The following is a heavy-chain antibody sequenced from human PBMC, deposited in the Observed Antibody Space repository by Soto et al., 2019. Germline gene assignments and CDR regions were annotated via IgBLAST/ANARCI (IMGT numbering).Heavy chain of an antibody. CDR2: IYYSGST. Sequence: KTSETLSLTCTVSGGSVSSGSYYWSWIRQPPGKGLEWIGYIYYSGSTNYNPSLKSRVTISVDTSKNQFSLKLTSVTAADTAVYYCAGAAPHDSWGQGTLVTVSS. V-gene: IGHV4-61*01. D-gene: IGHD6-13*01. CDR3: AGAAPHDS. J-gene: IGHJ4*02. CDR1: GGSVSSGSYY.